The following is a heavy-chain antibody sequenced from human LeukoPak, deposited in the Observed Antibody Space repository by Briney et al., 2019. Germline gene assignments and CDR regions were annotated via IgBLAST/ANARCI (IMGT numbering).Heavy chain of an antibody. CDR2: IIPILGTA. V-gene: IGHV1-69*05. CDR1: GGTFSSYA. Sequence: SVKVSCKASGGTFSSYAISWVRQAPGQGLEWMGGIIPILGTANYAQKFQGRVTITTDESTSTAYMELSSLRSEDTAVYYCAREKVDAFDIWGQGTMVTVSS. CDR3: AREKVDAFDI. D-gene: IGHD2-15*01. J-gene: IGHJ3*02.